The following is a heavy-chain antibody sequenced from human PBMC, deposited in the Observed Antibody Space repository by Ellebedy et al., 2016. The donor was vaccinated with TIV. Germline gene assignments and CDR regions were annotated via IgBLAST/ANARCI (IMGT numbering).Heavy chain of an antibody. V-gene: IGHV4-59*11. D-gene: IGHD3-10*01. J-gene: IGHJ6*02. CDR3: ARDPIRVPPSGYYYGMDV. CDR2: IYYSGTT. Sequence: MPSETLSLTCTVSGGSLTNHFWSWIRQPPGKGLEWIASIYYSGTTNYNPSLKSRVTISVDTSKNQISPTLMSSVSAADTAVYYCARDPIRVPPSGYYYGMDVWGQGTTVTVSS. CDR1: GGSLTNHF.